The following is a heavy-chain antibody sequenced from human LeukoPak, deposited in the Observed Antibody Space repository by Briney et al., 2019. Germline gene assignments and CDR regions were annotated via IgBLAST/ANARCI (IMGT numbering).Heavy chain of an antibody. D-gene: IGHD6-13*01. CDR2: ISDSGGST. Sequence: GGSLRLSFAASGCTFSSYAMSWVRQAPGKGLEWVSIISDSGGSTYYADSVKGRFTISRDNSKNTLYLQMNSLRAEDTAVYYCAKDNSPYSNSWLQFFHHWGQGTLVTVSS. CDR1: GCTFSSYA. V-gene: IGHV3-23*01. J-gene: IGHJ1*01. CDR3: AKDNSPYSNSWLQFFHH.